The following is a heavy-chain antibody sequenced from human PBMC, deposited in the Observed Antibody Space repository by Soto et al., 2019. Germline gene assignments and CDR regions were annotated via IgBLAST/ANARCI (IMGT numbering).Heavy chain of an antibody. J-gene: IGHJ4*02. Sequence: QVQLVESGGGVVQPGRSLRLSCAASGFTFSNYVMHWVRQAPGKGLEWVAVISYDGNNQYYADSVQGRFTISRDISKNTLYLQMNSLRAEDTAVYYCARGFCSGGSCYSGCNYWGQGTLVTVSS. V-gene: IGHV3-30-3*01. CDR2: ISYDGNNQ. CDR3: ARGFCSGGSCYSGCNY. D-gene: IGHD2-15*01. CDR1: GFTFSNYV.